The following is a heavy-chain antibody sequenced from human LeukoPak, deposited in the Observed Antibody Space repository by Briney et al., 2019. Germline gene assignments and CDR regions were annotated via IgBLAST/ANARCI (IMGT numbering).Heavy chain of an antibody. V-gene: IGHV4-30-4*01. CDR3: AREALYCSSTSCRAFDP. D-gene: IGHD2-2*01. Sequence: SQTLSLTCTVSGGSISSGDYYWSWIRQPPGKGLEWIGYIYYSGSTYYNPSLKSQVTISVDTSKNQFSLKLSSVTAADTAVYYCAREALYCSSTSCRAFDPWGQGTLVTVSS. J-gene: IGHJ5*02. CDR2: IYYSGST. CDR1: GGSISSGDYY.